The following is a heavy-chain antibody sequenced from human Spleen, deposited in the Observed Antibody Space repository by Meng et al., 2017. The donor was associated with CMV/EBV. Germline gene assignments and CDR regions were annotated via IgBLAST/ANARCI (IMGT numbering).Heavy chain of an antibody. D-gene: IGHD3-3*01. CDR1: GGSFSGYY. V-gene: IGHV4-34*01. J-gene: IGHJ6*02. Sequence: SETLSLTCAVYGGSFSGYYWSWIRQPPGKGLEWIGEINHSGSTNYNPSLKSRVTISVDTSKNQFSLKLSSVTAADTALYSCARIPRTYDFWSGYSYYGMDVWGQGTTVTVSS. CDR2: INHSGST. CDR3: ARIPRTYDFWSGYSYYGMDV.